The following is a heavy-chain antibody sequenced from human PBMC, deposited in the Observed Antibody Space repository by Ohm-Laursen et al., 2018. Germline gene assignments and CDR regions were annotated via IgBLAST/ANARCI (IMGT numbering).Heavy chain of an antibody. V-gene: IGHV3-48*03. CDR1: GFTFSSYE. CDR3: ARRLPYYGMDV. Sequence: SLRLSCTATGFTFSSYEMNWVRQAPGKGLEWVSYISSSGSSIQYADSVRGRFTMSRDNAKDSVYLQMNSLRVEDTAVYYCARRLPYYGMDVWGQGTTVTVSS. J-gene: IGHJ6*02. CDR2: ISSSGSSI.